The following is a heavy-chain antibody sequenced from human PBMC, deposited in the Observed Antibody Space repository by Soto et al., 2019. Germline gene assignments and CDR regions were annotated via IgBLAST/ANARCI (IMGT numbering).Heavy chain of an antibody. J-gene: IGHJ4*02. CDR2: IYWDDYK. CDR3: ARAYDTSGYYEYYFDY. Sequence: QITLKESGPTLVKPTQTLTLTCTFSEFSLTTTGVGVGWIRQPPGKALEWLALIYWDDYKRYSPSLKSRLTSTKDTSKNQVVLIMTNMDPVDTATYSCARAYDTSGYYEYYFDYWGQGTLGTVSS. D-gene: IGHD3-22*01. CDR1: EFSLTTTGVG. V-gene: IGHV2-5*02.